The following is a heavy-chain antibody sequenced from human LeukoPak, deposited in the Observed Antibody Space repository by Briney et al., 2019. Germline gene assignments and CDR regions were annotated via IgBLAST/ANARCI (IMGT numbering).Heavy chain of an antibody. J-gene: IGHJ4*02. Sequence: SETLSLTCTVSGGSISGYYWSWIRQPPGKGLEWIGNIYYSGSTNYNPSLKSRVTISVDTSKKQFSLKLSSVIAADTVVYYCARSYYGYHGSGSYYSLDYWGQGTLVTVSS. D-gene: IGHD3-10*01. CDR3: ARSYYGYHGSGSYYSLDY. CDR1: GGSISGYY. CDR2: IYYSGST. V-gene: IGHV4-59*01.